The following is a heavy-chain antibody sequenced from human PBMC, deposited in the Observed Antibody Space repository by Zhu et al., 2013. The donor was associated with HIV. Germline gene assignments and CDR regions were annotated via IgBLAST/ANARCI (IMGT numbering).Heavy chain of an antibody. CDR2: IYYTGST. V-gene: IGHV4-59*01. CDR3: ARRGDAGRRYSGSYYAFDI. Sequence: QVQLQESGPGLVEPSETLSLTCNVSGGSITGYYWTWIRQPPGKGLEWIGYIYYTGSTKYNSSLKSRVTISLGTSRNQFSLRLTSVTAADTAVYYCARRGDAGRRYSGSYYAFDIWGQGTMVTVSS. D-gene: IGHD1-26*01. J-gene: IGHJ3*02. CDR1: GGSITGYY.